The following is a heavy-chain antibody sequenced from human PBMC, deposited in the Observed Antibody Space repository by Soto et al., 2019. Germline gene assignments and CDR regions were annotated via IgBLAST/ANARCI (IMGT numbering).Heavy chain of an antibody. Sequence: QVQLVQSGAEVKKPGSSVKVSCKASGGTFSSYAISWVRQAPGQGLEWLGGIIPIFGTANYAQKFQGRVTITADESTSTAYMELSSLRSEDTAGYYWARSGYMGRNEGIDYWGQGTLVTVSS. J-gene: IGHJ4*02. V-gene: IGHV1-69*01. CDR1: GGTFSSYA. CDR2: IIPIFGTA. D-gene: IGHD6-13*01. CDR3: ARSGYMGRNEGIDY.